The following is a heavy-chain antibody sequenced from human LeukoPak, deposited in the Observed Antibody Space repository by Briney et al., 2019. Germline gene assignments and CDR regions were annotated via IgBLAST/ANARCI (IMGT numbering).Heavy chain of an antibody. CDR1: GYTFNSYD. D-gene: IGHD2-15*01. CDR3: AREGWYSRWFDP. J-gene: IGHJ5*02. Sequence: GASVKVSCKASGYTFNSYDISWVRQAPGQGLEWMGWISPYNGNTNYAQKLQGRVTITTDTSTSTAYMELRSLRSEDTAVYFCAREGWYSRWFDPWGQGTLVTVSS. V-gene: IGHV1-18*01. CDR2: ISPYNGNT.